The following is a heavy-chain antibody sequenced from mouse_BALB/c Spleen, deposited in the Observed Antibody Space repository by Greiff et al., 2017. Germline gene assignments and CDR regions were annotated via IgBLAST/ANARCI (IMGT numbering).Heavy chain of an antibody. CDR1: GYTFTSYW. D-gene: IGHD2-4*01. Sequence: QVQLKESGAELVKPGASVNLSCKTSGYTFTSYWIQWVKQRPGQGLGWIGEIFPGTGTTYYNEKFKGKATLTIDTSSSTAYMQLSSLTSEDSAVYFCARSRYDYSYAMDYWGQGTSVTVSS. V-gene: IGHV1S132*01. J-gene: IGHJ4*01. CDR2: IFPGTGTT. CDR3: ARSRYDYSYAMDY.